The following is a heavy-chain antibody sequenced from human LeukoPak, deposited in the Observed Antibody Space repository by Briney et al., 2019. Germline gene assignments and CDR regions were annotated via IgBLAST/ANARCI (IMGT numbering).Heavy chain of an antibody. J-gene: IGHJ4*02. Sequence: PSETLSLTCAVSGGSISSSNWWSWVRQPPGKGLEWIGEIYHSGSTNYNPSLKSRVTISVDKSKNQFSLKLSSVTAADTAVYYCARRPPLSYDSSGYQTATIDYWGQGTLVTVSS. CDR2: IYHSGST. V-gene: IGHV4-4*02. CDR1: GGSISSSNW. CDR3: ARRPPLSYDSSGYQTATIDY. D-gene: IGHD3-22*01.